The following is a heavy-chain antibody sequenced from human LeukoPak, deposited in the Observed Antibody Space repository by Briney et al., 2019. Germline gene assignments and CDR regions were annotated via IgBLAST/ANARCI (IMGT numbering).Heavy chain of an antibody. V-gene: IGHV4-38-2*02. J-gene: IGHJ4*02. CDR1: GYSISSGYY. CDR2: IYNSGYT. D-gene: IGHD3-10*01. Sequence: SETLSLTCTVSGYSISSGYYWGWIRKPPGKGLEWIGSIYNSGYTYYNPSLESRVTISVDTSKNQFSLKLSSVTAADTAVYYCAKHYMGSHYNRGLDYWGQGTLVTVSS. CDR3: AKHYMGSHYNRGLDY.